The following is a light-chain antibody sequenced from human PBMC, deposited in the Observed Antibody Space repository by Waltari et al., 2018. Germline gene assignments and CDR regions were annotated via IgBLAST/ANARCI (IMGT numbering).Light chain of an antibody. CDR1: QSVLYSSNNKNY. CDR2: WAS. V-gene: IGKV4-1*01. J-gene: IGKJ4*01. Sequence: DIVMTQSPDSLAVSLGERATINCKSSQSVLYSSNNKNYLAGDQQKPGQPPKLLIYWASTRESGVPDRFSGSGSGTHFTLTITSLQAEDVAVYYCQQYYSIPLTFGGGTRMEIK. CDR3: QQYYSIPLT.